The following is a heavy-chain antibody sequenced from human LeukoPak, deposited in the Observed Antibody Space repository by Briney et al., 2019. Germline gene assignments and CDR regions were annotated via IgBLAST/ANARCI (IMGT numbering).Heavy chain of an antibody. D-gene: IGHD6-19*01. CDR3: AGDQRSSSGWFSNFDC. Sequence: SQTLSLTCAISGDSVSSNSAAWNWIRQSPSRGLEWLGRTYYRSKWYTDYAVSVKSRITINPDTSKNQFSLQLNSVTPDDTAVYYCAGDQRSSSGWFSNFDCWGQGTLVTVSS. CDR2: TYYRSKWYT. V-gene: IGHV6-1*01. CDR1: GDSVSSNSAA. J-gene: IGHJ4*02.